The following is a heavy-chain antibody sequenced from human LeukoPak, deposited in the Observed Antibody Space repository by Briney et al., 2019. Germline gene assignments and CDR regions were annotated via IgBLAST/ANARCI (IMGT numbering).Heavy chain of an antibody. Sequence: PSETLSLTCTVSDGSMSGYYWSWIRQPPGKGLEWIGYTYYSGSTNYNPSLKRRVTISEDTSMNQFSLKLSAVTAADTAFDYCARHESDDGDGHALWGQGTLVSVSS. D-gene: IGHD4-17*01. J-gene: IGHJ4*02. CDR2: TYYSGST. CDR3: ARHESDDGDGHAL. CDR1: DGSMSGYY. V-gene: IGHV4-59*08.